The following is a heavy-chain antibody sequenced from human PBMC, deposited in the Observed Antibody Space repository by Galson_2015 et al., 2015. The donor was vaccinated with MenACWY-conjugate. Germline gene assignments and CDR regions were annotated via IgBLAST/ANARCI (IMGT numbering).Heavy chain of an antibody. CDR1: GGSASSSGYY. D-gene: IGHD3-3*01. Sequence: ATLSLTCTVSGGSASSSGYYWTRIRQPPGKGLEWIGLIYDSGTTKYNPSLKGRVTISLDTSKNQVSLKLSSVTAADTAVYYCAREFSYWGRGTLVTVSS. V-gene: IGHV4-61*08. CDR2: IYDSGTT. J-gene: IGHJ4*02. CDR3: AREFSY.